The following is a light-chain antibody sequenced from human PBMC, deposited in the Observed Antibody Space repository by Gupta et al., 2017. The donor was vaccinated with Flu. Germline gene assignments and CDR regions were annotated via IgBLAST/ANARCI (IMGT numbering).Light chain of an antibody. Sequence: GTLSLSPGERATLSCRASQTVTSSYLAWYQQKPGQAPRLLIYGASARATDIPDRFSGSGSGTDFTLTITRREPGDLGVYYCQRSTSEPPNSAFGQGTKMEIK. CDR1: QTVTSSY. V-gene: IGKV3-20*01. CDR3: QRSTSEPPNSA. CDR2: GAS. J-gene: IGKJ2*01.